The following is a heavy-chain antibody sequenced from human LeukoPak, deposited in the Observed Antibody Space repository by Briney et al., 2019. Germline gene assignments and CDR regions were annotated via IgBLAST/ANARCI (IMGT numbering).Heavy chain of an antibody. V-gene: IGHV3-23*01. J-gene: IGHJ4*02. D-gene: IGHD3-16*01. CDR3: AKDHFTGGDYGDYFDL. Sequence: GGSLRLSCVDSGFSFSDYAMSWVRQSPGQGLQWVSVINDRSNFKVYADSVRGRFIISRDNSQNTLYLEMNSLRADDTAIYYCAKDHFTGGDYGDYFDLWGQGVLVTVSS. CDR2: INDRSNFK. CDR1: GFSFSDYA.